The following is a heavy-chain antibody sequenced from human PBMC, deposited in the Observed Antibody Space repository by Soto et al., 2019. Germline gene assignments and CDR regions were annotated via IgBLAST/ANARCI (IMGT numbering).Heavy chain of an antibody. D-gene: IGHD3-3*01. Sequence: SETLSLTCNVSGGSIRSYYWSWIRQPPGKGLECIGYIYYSGSTNYNPSLKSRVTMSVDTSNRQFSLKLSSVTAADTAVYYCARAGNVWSGYYRGGMDVWGPGTTVTVSS. CDR3: ARAGNVWSGYYRGGMDV. V-gene: IGHV4-59*01. CDR1: GGSIRSYY. CDR2: IYYSGST. J-gene: IGHJ6*02.